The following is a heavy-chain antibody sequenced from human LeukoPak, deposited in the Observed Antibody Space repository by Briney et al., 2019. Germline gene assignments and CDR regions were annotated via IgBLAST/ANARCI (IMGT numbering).Heavy chain of an antibody. CDR1: GYTFTSYD. Sequence: SVKVSCKASGYTFTSYDINWERQAPGQGLEWMGGIIPIFGTANYAQKFQGRVTITTDESTSTAYMELSSLRSEDTAVYYCATGTNYYYYMDVWGKGTTVTVSS. CDR2: IIPIFGTA. J-gene: IGHJ6*03. D-gene: IGHD1-14*01. CDR3: ATGTNYYYYMDV. V-gene: IGHV1-69*05.